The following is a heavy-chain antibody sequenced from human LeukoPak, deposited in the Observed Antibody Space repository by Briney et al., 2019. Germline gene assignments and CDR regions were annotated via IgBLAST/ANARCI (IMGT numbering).Heavy chain of an antibody. CDR2: ISWNSGSI. J-gene: IGHJ6*02. Sequence: GGSLRLSCAASGFTFDDYAMHWVRQAPGKGLEWVSGISWNSGSIGYADSVKGRFTISRDNAKNSLYLRMNSLRAEDTALYYCAKGLLRYCYYGMDVWGQGTTVTVSS. D-gene: IGHD2-21*01. CDR3: AKGLLRYCYYGMDV. V-gene: IGHV3-9*01. CDR1: GFTFDDYA.